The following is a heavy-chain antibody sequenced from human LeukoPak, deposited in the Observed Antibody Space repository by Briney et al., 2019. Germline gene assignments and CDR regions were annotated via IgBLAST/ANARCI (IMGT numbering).Heavy chain of an antibody. Sequence: SGGSLRLSCAASGFTFGSYAMSWVRQAPGKGLEWVSAISHVGGSSYYADSVKGRFTISRDNSKNLLYLQMNSLRDEDTAVYYRAKGGWLGIFQYYYMDVWGEGTTVTVSS. V-gene: IGHV3-23*01. J-gene: IGHJ6*03. D-gene: IGHD6-19*01. CDR3: AKGGWLGIFQYYYMDV. CDR1: GFTFGSYA. CDR2: ISHVGGSS.